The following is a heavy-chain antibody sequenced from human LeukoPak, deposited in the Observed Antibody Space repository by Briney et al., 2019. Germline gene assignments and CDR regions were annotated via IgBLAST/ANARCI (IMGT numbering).Heavy chain of an antibody. J-gene: IGHJ4*02. CDR1: GFTFSSYW. CDR3: ASDRSRFRGSGSYYY. Sequence: GGSLRLSCAASGFTFSSYWMHWVRQAPAKGLVWVSRINSDGSSTSYADSVKGRFTISRDNAKNTLYLQMTSLRAEDTAVYYCASDRSRFRGSGSYYYWGQGTLVTVSS. D-gene: IGHD3-10*01. V-gene: IGHV3-74*01. CDR2: INSDGSST.